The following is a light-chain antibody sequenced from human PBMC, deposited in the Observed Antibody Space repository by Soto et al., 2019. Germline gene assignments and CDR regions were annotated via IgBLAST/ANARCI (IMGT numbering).Light chain of an antibody. Sequence: QSVLTQPASVSGSPGQSITISCTGTYSDVGGYNYVSWYQQHPDKAPKLMISEVSNRPSGVSNRFSGSKSGITASLTISGLQAEDEGDYYCSSYTVSKTYVFGTGTKLTVL. CDR1: YSDVGGYNY. J-gene: IGLJ1*01. V-gene: IGLV2-14*01. CDR2: EVS. CDR3: SSYTVSKTYV.